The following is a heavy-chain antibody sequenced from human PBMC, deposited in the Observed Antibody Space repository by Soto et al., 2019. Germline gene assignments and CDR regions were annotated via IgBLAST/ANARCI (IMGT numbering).Heavy chain of an antibody. Sequence: QLQLQESGPGLVKPSETLSLTCTVSGGSISSSSYYWGWIRQPPGKGLEWIGSIYYSGSTYYNPSLKSRVTISVDTSKNQFSLKLSSVTAADTAVYYCARHHTPRRPFDYWGQGTLVTVSS. CDR1: GGSISSSSYY. J-gene: IGHJ4*02. CDR2: IYYSGST. V-gene: IGHV4-39*01. CDR3: ARHHTPRRPFDY.